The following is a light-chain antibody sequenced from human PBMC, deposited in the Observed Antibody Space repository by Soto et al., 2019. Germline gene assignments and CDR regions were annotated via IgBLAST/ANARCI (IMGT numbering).Light chain of an antibody. CDR2: AAS. CDR1: QSISNF. J-gene: IGKJ5*01. CDR3: HQLNSYLPIT. Sequence: AIHFTQSPSSLSTSVGDSVTITCRASQSISNFLNWYQHKPGKAPDLLIYAASTLFSGVPSRFSGSGSGTDFTLTISSLQPEDFATYYCHQLNSYLPITFSQGTRLEIK. V-gene: IGKV1-13*02.